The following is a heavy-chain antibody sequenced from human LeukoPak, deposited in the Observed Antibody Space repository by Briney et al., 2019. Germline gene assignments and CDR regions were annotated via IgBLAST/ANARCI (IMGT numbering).Heavy chain of an antibody. Sequence: GGSLRLSRAASGFSFTYYYMSWIRQTPAKGLEWVSYISSSSDAIYYADSVKGRFTISRDNAKNLLYLQMNSLRADDTAVYYCARKHAQRAHDYWGQGTLVTVSS. V-gene: IGHV3-11*01. CDR3: ARKHAQRAHDY. CDR1: GFSFTYYY. CDR2: ISSSSDAI. J-gene: IGHJ4*02.